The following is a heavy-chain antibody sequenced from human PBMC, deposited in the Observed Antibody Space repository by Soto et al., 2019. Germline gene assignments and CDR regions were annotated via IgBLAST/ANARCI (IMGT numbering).Heavy chain of an antibody. CDR2: INSGGGSI. V-gene: IGHV3-48*03. Sequence: GCLILSWSGSGLIFSIYEMSLVRQAPGKGLEWVSYINSGGGSIYYADSVKGRFTISRDNAKNSLFLQMNSLTAEDTAVYYCARDDDSSSRSRAFDNWGQGTIVTXS. CDR1: GLIFSIYE. J-gene: IGHJ3*02. CDR3: ARDDDSSSRSRAFDN. D-gene: IGHD3-22*01.